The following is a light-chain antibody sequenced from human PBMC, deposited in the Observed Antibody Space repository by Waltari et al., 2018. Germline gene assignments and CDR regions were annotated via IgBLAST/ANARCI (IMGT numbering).Light chain of an antibody. J-gene: IGKJ1*01. CDR1: QSISSY. V-gene: IGKV1-39*01. CDR2: AAS. Sequence: DIQMTQSPSSLSASVGDRVTITCRASQSISSYLYWYQQKPEKAPQLLIYAASSLQSGDPSRFSGRGSGTDFTLTITSLQPEDFATYYCQQGHSTPRTFGQGTKVEIK. CDR3: QQGHSTPRT.